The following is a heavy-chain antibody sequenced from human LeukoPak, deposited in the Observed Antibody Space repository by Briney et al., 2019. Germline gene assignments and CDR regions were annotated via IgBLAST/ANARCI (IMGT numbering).Heavy chain of an antibody. CDR1: GDSVSSNSAA. V-gene: IGHV6-1*01. D-gene: IGHD7-27*01. J-gene: IGHJ6*02. CDR3: AEVTGVRYYYGMDV. Sequence: SQTLSLTCAISGDSVSSNSAAWNWIRQSPSRGLEWLGRTYCRSKWYNDYAVSVKSRITINPDTSKNQFSLQLNSVTPEDTAVYYCAEVTGVRYYYGMDVWGQGTTVTVSS. CDR2: TYCRSKWYN.